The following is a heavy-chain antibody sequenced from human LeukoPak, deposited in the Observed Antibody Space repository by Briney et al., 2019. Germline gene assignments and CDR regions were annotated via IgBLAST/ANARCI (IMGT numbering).Heavy chain of an antibody. CDR3: ATNAAVATSRSWFDP. V-gene: IGHV4-59*08. J-gene: IGHJ5*02. D-gene: IGHD6-19*01. CDR2: IHYSGSS. CDR1: GASISTYY. Sequence: PSETLSLTCAVSGASISTYYWSWIRQPPGKGLEWIGYIHYSGSSNYNPSLKSRVTISLDTSKSHFSLMLSSVTAADTAVYYCATNAAVATSRSWFDPWGQGTLVTVSS.